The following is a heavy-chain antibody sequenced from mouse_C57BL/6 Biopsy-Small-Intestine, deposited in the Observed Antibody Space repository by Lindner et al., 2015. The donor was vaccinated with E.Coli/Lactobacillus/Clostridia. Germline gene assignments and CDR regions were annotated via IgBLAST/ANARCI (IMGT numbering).Heavy chain of an antibody. J-gene: IGHJ4*01. Sequence: VQLQESGPELVKPGASVKISCKASGYAFSSSWMSWVKQRPGKGLEWIGRIYPGDGDTNYSGKFKGKATLTADKSSSTAYMQLSSLTSEDSAVYFCARWLLYYYAMDYWGQGTSVTVSS. V-gene: IGHV1-82*01. D-gene: IGHD2-3*01. CDR2: IYPGDGDT. CDR3: ARWLLYYYAMDY. CDR1: GYAFSSSW.